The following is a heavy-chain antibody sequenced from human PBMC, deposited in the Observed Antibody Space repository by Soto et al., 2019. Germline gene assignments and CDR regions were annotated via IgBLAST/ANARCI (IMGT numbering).Heavy chain of an antibody. D-gene: IGHD6-19*01. V-gene: IGHV3-23*04. CDR1: GFTFSDYY. CDR3: ATGAGSYWFSDL. CDR2: IRGSGGST. J-gene: IGHJ2*01. Sequence: VQLVESGGGLVKPGGSLRLSCAASGFTFSDYYMSWIRQAPGKGLEWVSGIRGSGGSTYYADSVKGRFTISRDIPKNTLYLQMNSLRAEDTAAYYCATGAGSYWFSDLWGRGTLVTVSS.